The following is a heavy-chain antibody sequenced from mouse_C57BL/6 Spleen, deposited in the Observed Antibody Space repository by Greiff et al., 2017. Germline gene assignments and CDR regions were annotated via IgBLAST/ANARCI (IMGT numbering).Heavy chain of an antibody. CDR2: IDPSDSYT. J-gene: IGHJ1*03. V-gene: IGHV1-50*01. Sequence: QVQLQQPGAELVKPGASVKLSCKASGYTFTSYWMQWVKQRPGQGLEWIGEIDPSDSYTNYNQKFKGKATLTVDTSSSTAYMQLSSLTSEDSAVYYCARREIYYGNYWYVDVWGTGTTVTVSS. CDR1: GYTFTSYW. CDR3: ARREIYYGNYWYVDV. D-gene: IGHD2-1*01.